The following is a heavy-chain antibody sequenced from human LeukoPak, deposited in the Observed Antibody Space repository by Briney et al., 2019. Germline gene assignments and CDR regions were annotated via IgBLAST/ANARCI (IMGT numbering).Heavy chain of an antibody. J-gene: IGHJ3*02. CDR2: IIPMFGTP. CDR1: GGSFRRSA. D-gene: IGHD4-11*01. CDR3: TKTSQSPVTPGAFDI. V-gene: IGHV1-69*05. Sequence: SVKVSCMASGGSFRRSAISWVRQTLGQGGEWMGGIIPMFGTPNYAQKFRGKVSMTTEESTSTAYMELSSLTSEDTAVYYCTKTSQSPVTPGAFDIWGQGTMVTVSS.